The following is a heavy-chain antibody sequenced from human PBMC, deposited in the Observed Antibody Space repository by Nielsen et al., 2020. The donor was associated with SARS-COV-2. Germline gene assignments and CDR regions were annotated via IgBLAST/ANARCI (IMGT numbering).Heavy chain of an antibody. CDR3: AREGTVTTSYYYMDV. J-gene: IGHJ6*03. CDR1: GFTFSSYG. V-gene: IGHV3-33*01. D-gene: IGHD4-17*01. Sequence: GESLKISCAASGFTFSSYGMHWVRQAPGKGLEWVAVIWYDGSNKYYADSVKDRFTISRDNSKNTLYLQMNSLRAEDTAVYYCAREGTVTTSYYYMDVWGKGTTVTVSS. CDR2: IWYDGSNK.